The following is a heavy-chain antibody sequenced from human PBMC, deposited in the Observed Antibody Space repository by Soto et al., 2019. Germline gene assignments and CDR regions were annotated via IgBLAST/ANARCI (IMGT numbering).Heavy chain of an antibody. V-gene: IGHV4-31*03. D-gene: IGHD5-18*01. CDR1: GGSISNNNYF. Sequence: QVQLQESGPGLVKPSQTLSLTCTVSGGSISNNNYFLSWIRQHPGKVMEWIGYSHYRGSAYYNPYISGRVTILVDTTKNQFSMKLSSVTAADTAMYYCESEMNVTADADAFGRWGPGTMVNVSS. J-gene: IGHJ3*01. CDR3: ESEMNVTADADAFGR. CDR2: SHYRGSA.